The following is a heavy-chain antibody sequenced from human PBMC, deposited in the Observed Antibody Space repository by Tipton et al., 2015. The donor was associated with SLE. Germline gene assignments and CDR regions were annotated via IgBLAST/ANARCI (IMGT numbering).Heavy chain of an antibody. Sequence: TLSLTCTVSGVSIDYYYWSWIRQPPGKGLEWIGHIYYSGSTNYNPSLKSRVTVLVDTSQNQLSLKLTSVTAADTAMYYCSCRLAARRSPLIPFDYWGQGTLVTVSS. CDR1: GVSIDYYY. D-gene: IGHD6-6*01. V-gene: IGHV4-59*07. CDR3: SCRLAARRSPLIPFDY. CDR2: IYYSGST. J-gene: IGHJ4*02.